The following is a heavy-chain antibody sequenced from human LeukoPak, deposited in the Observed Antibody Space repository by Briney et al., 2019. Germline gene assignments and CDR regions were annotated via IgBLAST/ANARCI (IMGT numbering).Heavy chain of an antibody. V-gene: IGHV3-30*02. CDR1: GFTFNSYG. J-gene: IGHJ4*02. D-gene: IGHD6-19*01. CDR3: VKVWPRLAVAGSYDS. Sequence: AGGSLRLSCAASGFTFNSYGMHWVRQPPGKGLEWVAFIRFDGSYKSYADSVKGRFNISRDNSKSTLELQMDSLRIEDTALYYCVKVWPRLAVAGSYDSWGQGTRVIVSS. CDR2: IRFDGSYK.